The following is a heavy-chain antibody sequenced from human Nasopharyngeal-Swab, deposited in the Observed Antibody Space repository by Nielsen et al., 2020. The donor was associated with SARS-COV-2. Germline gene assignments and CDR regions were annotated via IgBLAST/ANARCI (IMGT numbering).Heavy chain of an antibody. J-gene: IGHJ4*02. CDR3: AHSRSSMTVTPDY. Sequence: SGPTLVKPTQPLTLTCSFSGFSLDTDGESVGWIRQPPGKALEWLALIYWDDDKRYSPSLRTRLTITKDTSKNQVVLRMINMDPVDTGTYFCAHSRSSMTVTPDYWGQGTLVTVSS. V-gene: IGHV2-5*02. CDR2: IYWDDDK. D-gene: IGHD2-2*01. CDR1: GFSLDTDGES.